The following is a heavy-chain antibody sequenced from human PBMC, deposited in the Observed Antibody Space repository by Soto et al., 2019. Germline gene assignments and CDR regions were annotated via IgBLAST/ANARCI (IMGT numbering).Heavy chain of an antibody. CDR2: TRNKANSYTT. V-gene: IGHV3-72*01. D-gene: IGHD3-9*01. CDR1: GFTFSDHH. J-gene: IGHJ6*02. CDR3: AKEGSDYDILTGSGYYGMDV. Sequence: PGGSLRLSCAASGFTFSDHHMDWVRQPPGKGLEWVGRTRNKANSYTTEYAASVKGRFTISRDDSKNSLYLQMNSLKTEDTAVYYCAKEGSDYDILTGSGYYGMDVWGQGTTVTVS.